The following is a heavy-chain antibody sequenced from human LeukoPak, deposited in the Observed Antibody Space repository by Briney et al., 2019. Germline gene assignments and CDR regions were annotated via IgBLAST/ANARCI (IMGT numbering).Heavy chain of an antibody. CDR1: GFTFSSYG. CDR3: ARHYGDYPAFDY. V-gene: IGHV3-21*01. Sequence: GGSLRLSCAASGFTFSSYGMHWVRQAPGKGLEWVSSISSSSSYIYYADSVKGRFTISRDNAKNSLYLQMNSLRAEDTAVYYCARHYGDYPAFDYWGQGTLVTVSS. J-gene: IGHJ4*02. D-gene: IGHD4-17*01. CDR2: ISSSSSYI.